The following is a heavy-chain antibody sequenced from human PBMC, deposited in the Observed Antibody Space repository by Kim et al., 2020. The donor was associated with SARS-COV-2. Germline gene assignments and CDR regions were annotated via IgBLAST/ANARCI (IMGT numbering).Heavy chain of an antibody. D-gene: IGHD3-22*01. J-gene: IGHJ4*02. CDR1: GYTFRNIG. CDR2: ISTYSGHK. V-gene: IGHV1-18*01. CDR3: ARDRRNHGYDSPNFYIDY. Sequence: ASVKVSCKTSGYTFRNIGLSWVRQAPGQGLEWMGWISTYSGHKKFAQEFQDRVTMTTDTSTSTAYMELRSLKSDDTAVYYCARDRRNHGYDSPNFYIDYWGQGTLVTVSS.